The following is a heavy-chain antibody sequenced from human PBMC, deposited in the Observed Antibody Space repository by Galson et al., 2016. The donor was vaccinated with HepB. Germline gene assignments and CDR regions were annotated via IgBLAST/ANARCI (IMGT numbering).Heavy chain of an antibody. D-gene: IGHD1-26*01. Sequence: SLRLSCATSGFTFSSYWMSWVRQAPGQGLEWVAKIKQDGSEKYYADSVKGRFTTSRDNAHNSLYLQMDSLRAEDSAIYFCTRDIERVGATLYFDYWSRGTRVTVSS. CDR2: IKQDGSEK. CDR1: GFTFSSYW. V-gene: IGHV3-7*01. CDR3: TRDIERVGATLYFDY. J-gene: IGHJ4*02.